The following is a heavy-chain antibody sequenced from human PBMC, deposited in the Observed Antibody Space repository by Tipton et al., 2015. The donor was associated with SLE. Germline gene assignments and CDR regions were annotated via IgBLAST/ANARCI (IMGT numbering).Heavy chain of an antibody. CDR1: GGSISSSSYY. D-gene: IGHD3-10*01. J-gene: IGHJ4*02. CDR3: ASLRTEYYYGSRADY. Sequence: TLSLTCTVSGGSISSSSYYWSWIRQPPGKGLEWIGEINHSGSTNYNPSLKSRVTISVDTSKNQFSLKLSSVTAADTAVYYCASLRTEYYYGSRADYWGQGTLVTVSS. CDR2: INHSGST. V-gene: IGHV4-39*07.